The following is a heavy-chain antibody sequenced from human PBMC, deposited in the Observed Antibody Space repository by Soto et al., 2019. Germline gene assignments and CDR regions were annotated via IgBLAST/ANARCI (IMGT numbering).Heavy chain of an antibody. CDR3: ARVIAAAADFDY. CDR2: ISAYNGNT. CDR1: GYTFTSYG. J-gene: IGHJ4*02. D-gene: IGHD6-13*01. Sequence: QVQLVQSGAEVKKPGASVKVSCKASGYTFTSYGISWVRQAPGQGLEWMGWISAYNGNTNYAQKLKGRVTMSPNXSTNTAYMELRNLRSDDTAVYYCARVIAAAADFDYWGQGTLVTVSS. V-gene: IGHV1-18*01.